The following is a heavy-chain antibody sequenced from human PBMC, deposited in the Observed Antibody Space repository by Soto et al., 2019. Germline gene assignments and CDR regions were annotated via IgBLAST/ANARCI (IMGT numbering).Heavy chain of an antibody. CDR2: IKSMTDGGSS. V-gene: IGHV3-15*01. CDR3: TTDAMIVLL. Sequence: EVQLVESGGGLVKPGGSLRLSCAASGFDFSNAWMNWVRQAPGKGLEWVGRIKSMTDGGSSDHAAPVKGRFTISRADSKNTLYLQMNSLKTEDTAMYYCTTDAMIVLLWGQGTMVTVSS. CDR1: GFDFSNAW. D-gene: IGHD3-22*01. J-gene: IGHJ3*01.